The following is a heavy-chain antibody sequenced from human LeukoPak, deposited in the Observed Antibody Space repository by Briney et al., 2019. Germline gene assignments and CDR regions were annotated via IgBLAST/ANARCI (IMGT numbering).Heavy chain of an antibody. CDR1: GFTFSTSY. J-gene: IGHJ4*02. D-gene: IGHD6-25*01. Sequence: GGSLRLSCAVSGFTFSTSYMTWVRQAPGKGLEWVSYITSDNTIYYADSVKGRFTISRDNAKNSLYLQMNSLRAEDTAVYYCARMGGTFADYRGQGTLVTVSS. V-gene: IGHV3-69-1*01. CDR2: ITSDNTI. CDR3: ARMGGTFADY.